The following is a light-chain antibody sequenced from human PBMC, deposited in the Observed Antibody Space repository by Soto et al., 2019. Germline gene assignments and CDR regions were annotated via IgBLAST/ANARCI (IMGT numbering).Light chain of an antibody. CDR3: QQYNTWPPWT. J-gene: IGKJ1*01. CDR1: QSVSSN. CDR2: GAS. V-gene: IGKV3-15*01. Sequence: EIVMTQSPATLSVSPGERATLSCRASQSVSSNLAWYQQKPGQAPRLLIYGASTRATGIPARFSGSGSGTEFTLAISSLHSEDCAVYYCQQYNTWPPWTFGQGTKVEIK.